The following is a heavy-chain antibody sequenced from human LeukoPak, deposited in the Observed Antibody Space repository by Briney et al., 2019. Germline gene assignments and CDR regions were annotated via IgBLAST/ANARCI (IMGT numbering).Heavy chain of an antibody. CDR2: IYYSGNT. V-gene: IGHV4-39*01. CDR1: GGSISSTTYS. D-gene: IGHD2-2*01. J-gene: IGHJ5*02. CDR3: ARLIVPAAIYISWFDP. Sequence: SETLSLTCTVSGGSISSTTYSWGWIRQPPGKGLEWIGSIYYSGNTYYNPSLKSRLTMSVDTSKNQFSLKLSSVTAADTAVYYCARLIVPAAIYISWFDPWGQGTLVTVSS.